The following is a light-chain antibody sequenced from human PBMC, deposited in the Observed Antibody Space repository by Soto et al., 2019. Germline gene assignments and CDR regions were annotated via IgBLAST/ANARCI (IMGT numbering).Light chain of an antibody. Sequence: DIGMTQSPDSLAVSLGERATINCKSSQSGLYSSTNKNYLAWYQHKPGQPPKLLIYWAATRESGVPDRFSGSGSGTDFTLTISSLQAEDVAVYYCQQYYSTPPTFGQGTKLEIK. V-gene: IGKV4-1*01. J-gene: IGKJ2*01. CDR2: WAA. CDR3: QQYYSTPPT. CDR1: QSGLYSSTNKNY.